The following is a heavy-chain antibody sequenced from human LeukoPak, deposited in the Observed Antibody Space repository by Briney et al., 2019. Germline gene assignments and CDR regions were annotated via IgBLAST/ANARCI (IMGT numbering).Heavy chain of an antibody. D-gene: IGHD4-17*01. V-gene: IGHV3-64*01. Sequence: GGSLRLSCTASGFTFTNYAMHWVRQAPGKGLEHVSVISSNGGSTYYANSVKGRFTISRDNSKNTLYLQMGSLRAEDTAVYYCARDGADYGENGWFDPWSQGTLVTVSS. CDR3: ARDGADYGENGWFDP. CDR1: GFTFTNYA. J-gene: IGHJ5*02. CDR2: ISSNGGST.